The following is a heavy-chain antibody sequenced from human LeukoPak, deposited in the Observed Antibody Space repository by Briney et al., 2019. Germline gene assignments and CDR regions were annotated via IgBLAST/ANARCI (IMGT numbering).Heavy chain of an antibody. V-gene: IGHV4-61*02. J-gene: IGHJ6*02. CDR1: GGSISSGSYY. Sequence: PSETLSLTCTVSGGSISSGSYYWSWIRQPAGKGLEWIGRIYTSGSTNYNPSLKSRVTISVDTSKNQFSLKLSSVTAADTAVYYCAREGREWLRSGMDVWGQGTTVTVSS. CDR3: AREGREWLRSGMDV. D-gene: IGHD5-12*01. CDR2: IYTSGST.